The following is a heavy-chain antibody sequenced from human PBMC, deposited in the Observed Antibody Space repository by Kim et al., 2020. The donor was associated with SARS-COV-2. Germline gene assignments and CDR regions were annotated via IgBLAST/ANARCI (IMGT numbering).Heavy chain of an antibody. CDR2: ISGSGGST. CDR1: GFTFSSYA. J-gene: IGHJ5*02. D-gene: IGHD3-22*01. V-gene: IGHV3-23*01. Sequence: GGSLRLSCAASGFTFSSYAMSWVRQAPGKGLEWVSAISGSGGSTYYADSVKGRFTISRDNSKNTLYLQMNSLRAEDTAVYYCAKHSTRYYDSSGYGFDPWGQGTLVTVSS. CDR3: AKHSTRYYDSSGYGFDP.